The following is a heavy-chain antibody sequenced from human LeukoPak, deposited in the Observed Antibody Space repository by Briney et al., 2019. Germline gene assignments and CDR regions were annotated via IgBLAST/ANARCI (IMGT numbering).Heavy chain of an antibody. J-gene: IGHJ3*02. D-gene: IGHD3-10*01. V-gene: IGHV1-2*02. CDR2: ISPNSGGT. CDR3: VRDGSFDI. CDR1: GYTFTGYH. Sequence: ASVKVSCKTSGYTFTGYHIHWVRQAPGQGPEWMGWISPNSGGTNYAQKFQDRVSMTRDTSINTAYMELSRLRSDDTAVYCCVRDGSFDIWGQGTMVTVSP.